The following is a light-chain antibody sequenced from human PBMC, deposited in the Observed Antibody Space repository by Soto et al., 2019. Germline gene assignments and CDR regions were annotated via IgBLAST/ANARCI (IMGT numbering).Light chain of an antibody. J-gene: IGLJ1*01. CDR2: EGS. CDR3: SSYTSSSTGV. V-gene: IGLV2-14*03. CDR1: KSDVGAYDY. Sequence: RTAFGYGYRGHSSTRCFTETKSDVGAYDYVSWYQQHPDKAPKLMIYEGSNRPSGVSNRFSGSKSVNTATLTISGLQAEDEDDYCCSSYTSSSTGVFGTGIQVTVL.